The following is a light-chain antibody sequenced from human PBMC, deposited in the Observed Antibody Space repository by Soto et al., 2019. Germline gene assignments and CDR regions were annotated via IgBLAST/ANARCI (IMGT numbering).Light chain of an antibody. V-gene: IGKV2-28*01. CDR2: GAS. CDR3: QQRSSWPPT. Sequence: DIVMTQSPLSLPVTPGEPASISCRSSQSLLHSNGYNYLDWYQQKPGQAPRLLIYGASSRATGIPDRFSGSGSGTDFTLIISSLEPEDFAVYYCQQRSSWPPTFGQGTKVDIK. J-gene: IGKJ1*01. CDR1: QSLLHSNGYNY.